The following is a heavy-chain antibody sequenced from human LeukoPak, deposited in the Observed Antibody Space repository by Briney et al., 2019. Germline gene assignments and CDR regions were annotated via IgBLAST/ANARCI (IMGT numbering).Heavy chain of an antibody. CDR3: ASQRSYYYGMDV. Sequence: GGSLRLSCAASVFTVSSNYMSWVRQAPGKGLEWVSVIYSGGSTYYADSVKGRFTISRDNSKNTLYLQMNSLTAEDTAVYYCASQRSYYYGMDVWGQGTTVTVSS. CDR2: IYSGGST. J-gene: IGHJ6*02. CDR1: VFTVSSNY. V-gene: IGHV3-53*01.